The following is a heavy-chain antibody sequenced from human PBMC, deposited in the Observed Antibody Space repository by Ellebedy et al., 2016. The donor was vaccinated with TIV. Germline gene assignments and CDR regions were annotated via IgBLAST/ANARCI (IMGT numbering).Heavy chain of an antibody. Sequence: GESLKISCKGSGYTFTTHCLGWVRQMPGKGLEWMGIIYPGDYDTRYSPSFQGQVTISADKSISTAYLQWSRLKASDTAMYYCARFRSPYSRSECFDYWGQGTLVTVSS. V-gene: IGHV5-51*01. CDR1: GYTFTTHC. CDR3: ARFRSPYSRSECFDY. J-gene: IGHJ4*02. CDR2: IYPGDYDT. D-gene: IGHD6-6*01.